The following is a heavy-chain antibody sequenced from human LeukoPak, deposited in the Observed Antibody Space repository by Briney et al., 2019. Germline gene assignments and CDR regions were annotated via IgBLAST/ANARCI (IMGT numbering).Heavy chain of an antibody. CDR2: IYYTGST. V-gene: IGHV4-59*01. CDR3: ARETCTNGVCYHFDY. CDR1: GGSISPYY. J-gene: IGHJ4*02. D-gene: IGHD2-8*01. Sequence: SETLSLTCTVSGGSISPYYWNWIRQPPGKGVEWIGYIYYTGSTNYNPSLKSRVTISVDTSTNQFSLKLSSVTAADTAMYYCARETCTNGVCYHFDYWGQGTLVTVSS.